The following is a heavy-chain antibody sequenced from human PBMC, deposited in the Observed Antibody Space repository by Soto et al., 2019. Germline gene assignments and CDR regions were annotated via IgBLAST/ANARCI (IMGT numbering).Heavy chain of an antibody. Sequence: PGGSLRLSCAASGFTFSDYGMHWVRQAPGKGLEWVAVIWFDGSNKYYADSVKGRFTLSRDNSKNTLYLQMNGLRAEDTGVFYCARDPSHGSGSYLDYWGQGTLVTGSS. J-gene: IGHJ4*02. CDR3: ARDPSHGSGSYLDY. CDR2: IWFDGSNK. D-gene: IGHD3-10*01. CDR1: GFTFSDYG. V-gene: IGHV3-33*01.